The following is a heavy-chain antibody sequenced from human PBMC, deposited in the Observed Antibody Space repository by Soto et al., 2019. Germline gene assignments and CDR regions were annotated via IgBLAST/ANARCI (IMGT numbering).Heavy chain of an antibody. D-gene: IGHD6-13*01. CDR3: ARVIAAAGSYYFDY. J-gene: IGHJ4*02. CDR1: GGSISSGDYY. Sequence: PSETLSLTCTVSGGSISSGDYYWSWIRQPPGKGLEWIGYIYYSGSTYYNPSLKSRVTISVDTSKNQFSLKLSSVTAADTAVYYCARVIAAAGSYYFDYWGQGTLVTVSS. CDR2: IYYSGST. V-gene: IGHV4-30-4*01.